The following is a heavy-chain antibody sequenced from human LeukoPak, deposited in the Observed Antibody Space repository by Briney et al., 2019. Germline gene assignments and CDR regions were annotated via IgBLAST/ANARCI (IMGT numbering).Heavy chain of an antibody. V-gene: IGHV1-2*02. Sequence: ASVKVSCKASGYTFTSYDINWVRQATGQGLEWMGWINPNSGGTNYAQKFQGRVTMTRDTSISTSYMEVSRLRSDDTAVYYCARDRVDFGVFFDYWGQGTLVTVSS. CDR3: ARDRVDFGVFFDY. CDR1: GYTFTSYD. CDR2: INPNSGGT. D-gene: IGHD3-3*01. J-gene: IGHJ4*02.